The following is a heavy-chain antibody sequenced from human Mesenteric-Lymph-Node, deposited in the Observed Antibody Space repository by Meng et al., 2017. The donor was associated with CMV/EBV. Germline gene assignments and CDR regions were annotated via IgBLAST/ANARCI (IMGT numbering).Heavy chain of an antibody. CDR2: VSSTGSTI. Sequence: GESLKISCAASRFAFSDYYMSWIRQAPGKGLEWVSYVSSTGSTIYYSDSVKGRFAISRDNSKNTLYLQMNSLRAEDTALYYCAKLVGVKVYWGQGTQVTVSS. J-gene: IGHJ4*02. D-gene: IGHD1-26*01. CDR1: RFAFSDYY. CDR3: AKLVGVKVY. V-gene: IGHV3-11*01.